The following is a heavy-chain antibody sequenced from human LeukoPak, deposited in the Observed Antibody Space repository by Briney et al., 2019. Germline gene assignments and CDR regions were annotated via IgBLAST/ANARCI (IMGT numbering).Heavy chain of an antibody. CDR1: GGSISSSSYY. CDR2: IYYSGST. V-gene: IGHV4-30-4*08. J-gene: IGHJ4*02. CDR3: ARDAGYCSSTSCYEGGGY. D-gene: IGHD2-2*01. Sequence: SETLSLTCTVSGGSISSSSYYWGWIRQPPGKGLEWIGYIYYSGSTYYNPSLKSRVTISVDTSKNQFSLKLSSVTAADTAVYYCARDAGYCSSTSCYEGGGYWGQGTLVTVSS.